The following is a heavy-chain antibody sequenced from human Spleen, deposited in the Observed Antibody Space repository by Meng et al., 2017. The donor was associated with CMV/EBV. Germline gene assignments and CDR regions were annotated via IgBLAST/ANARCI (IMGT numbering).Heavy chain of an antibody. V-gene: IGHV3-23*01. CDR1: GFTFSNYA. Sequence: GGSLRLSCAASGFTFSNYAMHWVRQAPGKGLEWVSPLSRSGGSTYHADSVKGRFTISRDNSKRTLYLQMDSLRAEDTAVYYCAQSVPRSNGSPYYFDSWGQGTLVTVS. J-gene: IGHJ4*02. CDR3: AQSVPRSNGSPYYFDS. D-gene: IGHD1-14*01. CDR2: LSRSGGST.